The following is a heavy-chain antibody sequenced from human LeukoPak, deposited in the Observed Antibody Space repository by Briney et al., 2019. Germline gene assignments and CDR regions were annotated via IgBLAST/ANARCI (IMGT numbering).Heavy chain of an antibody. D-gene: IGHD7-27*01. Sequence: GRSLRLSCTASGFTFSSYAMSWVRQAPGKGLEWVSAISGSGGSTYYADSVKGRFTISRDNSKNTLYLQMNSLRAEDTAVYYCAKDADAWGLYYFDYWGQGTLVTVSS. CDR1: GFTFSSYA. CDR3: AKDADAWGLYYFDY. CDR2: ISGSGGST. V-gene: IGHV3-23*01. J-gene: IGHJ4*02.